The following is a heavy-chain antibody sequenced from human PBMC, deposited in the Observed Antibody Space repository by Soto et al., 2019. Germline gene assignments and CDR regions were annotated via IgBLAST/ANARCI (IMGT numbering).Heavy chain of an antibody. Sequence: QGQLVQSGPEVKEPGSSVKVSCKASGGTFSSYVFSWVRQAPGQGLEWMGRITPVFGTTRYAQKFQGRVTISADESTTTIYVELSSLKSEDTAMYYSGRCLPSDLWAQGTLVTVSS. J-gene: IGHJ5*02. CDR1: GGTFSSYV. D-gene: IGHD4-17*01. CDR2: ITPVFGTT. V-gene: IGHV1-69*18. CDR3: GRCLPSDL.